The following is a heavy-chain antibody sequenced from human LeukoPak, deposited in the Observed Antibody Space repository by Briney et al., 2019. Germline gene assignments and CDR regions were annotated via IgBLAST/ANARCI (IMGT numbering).Heavy chain of an antibody. CDR1: GYTLTELS. CDR2: FDPEDGET. CDR3: ATTHGSFRYCSGGSCYSYVY. J-gene: IGHJ4*02. Sequence: ASVKVSCKVSGYTLTELSMHWVRQAPGKGLEWMGGFDPEDGETIYAQKFQGRVTMTEDTSTDTAYMELSSLRSEDTAVYYCATTHGSFRYCSGGSCYSYVYWGQGTLVTVSS. V-gene: IGHV1-24*01. D-gene: IGHD2-15*01.